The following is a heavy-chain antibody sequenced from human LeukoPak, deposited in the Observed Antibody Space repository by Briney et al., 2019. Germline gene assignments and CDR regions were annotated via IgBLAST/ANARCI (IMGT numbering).Heavy chain of an antibody. CDR1: GYTFTGYY. J-gene: IGHJ4*02. Sequence: ASVKVSCKASGYTFTGYYMHWVRQAPGQGLEWMGWINPNSDGTNYAQKFQGGVTMTRDTSISTACMELSRLRSDDTAVYYCARAGGYDYADYWGQGTLVTVSS. D-gene: IGHD5-12*01. V-gene: IGHV1-2*02. CDR3: ARAGGYDYADY. CDR2: INPNSDGT.